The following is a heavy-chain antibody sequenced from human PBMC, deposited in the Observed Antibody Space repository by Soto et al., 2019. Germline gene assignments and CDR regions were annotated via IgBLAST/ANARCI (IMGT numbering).Heavy chain of an antibody. V-gene: IGHV4-59*08. CDR2: IHYSGST. CDR3: ARRLPGDYGHWFAP. J-gene: IGHJ5*02. CDR1: GGSISSYY. Sequence: PSETLSLTCTVSGGSISSYYWSWIRQPPGKGLEWIGYIHYSGSTNYNPSLKSRVTISVDTSKNQFFLKLSSVTAADTAVYYCARRLPGDYGHWFAPWAQGTLVPVSS. D-gene: IGHD4-17*01.